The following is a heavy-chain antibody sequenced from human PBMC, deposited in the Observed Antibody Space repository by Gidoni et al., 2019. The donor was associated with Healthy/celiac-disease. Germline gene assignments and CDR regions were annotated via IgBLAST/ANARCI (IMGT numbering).Heavy chain of an antibody. CDR1: GGSFRGYY. Sequence: QVQLQQWGAGLLQPSETLSLTCAVYGGSFRGYYWSWIRQPPGKGLEWIGEINHSGSTNYNPSLKSRVTISVDTSKNQFSLKLSSVTAADTAVYYCARGPIAAAAFNWVDPWGQGTLVTVSS. D-gene: IGHD6-13*01. V-gene: IGHV4-34*01. CDR2: INHSGST. CDR3: ARGPIAAAAFNWVDP. J-gene: IGHJ5*02.